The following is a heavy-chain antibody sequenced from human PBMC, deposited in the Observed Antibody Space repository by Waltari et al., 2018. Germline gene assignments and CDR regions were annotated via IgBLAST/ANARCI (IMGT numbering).Heavy chain of an antibody. V-gene: IGHV1-69-2*01. CDR2: VDPEDGET. D-gene: IGHD6-13*01. CDR1: GYTFTDYY. Sequence: EVQLVQSGAEAKKPGATVKISCKASGYTFTDYYMHWVQQAPGKGLEWMGRVDPEDGETVYAEKFQGRVTITADTSTDTAYMELSSLRSEDTAVYYCAMGLIAAVQAFDIWGQGTMVTVSS. CDR3: AMGLIAAVQAFDI. J-gene: IGHJ3*02.